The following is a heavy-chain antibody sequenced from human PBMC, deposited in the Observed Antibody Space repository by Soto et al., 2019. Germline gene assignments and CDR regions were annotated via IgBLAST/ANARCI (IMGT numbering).Heavy chain of an antibody. V-gene: IGHV4-39*01. CDR2: IYYSGST. D-gene: IGHD3-22*01. CDR1: GGSISSSSYY. CDR3: ARQRGGYYDSSGYLTSFDY. J-gene: IGHJ4*02. Sequence: SETLSLTCTVSGGSISSSSYYRGWIRQPPGKGLEWIGSIYYSGSTYYNPSLKSRVTISVDTSKNQFSLKLSSVTAADTAVYYCARQRGGYYDSSGYLTSFDYWGQGTLVTVSS.